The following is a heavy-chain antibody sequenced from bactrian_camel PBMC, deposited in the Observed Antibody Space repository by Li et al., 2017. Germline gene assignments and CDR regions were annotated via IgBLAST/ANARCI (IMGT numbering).Heavy chain of an antibody. V-gene: IGHV3S53*01. CDR2: IDSDGAI. Sequence: HVQLVESGGGSVQAGGSLRLSCAASSVYVKNVDCMAWFRQPPGKERERVARIDSDGAIRYADSVKGRFTIAKGQAKHTLYLQMNSLKPDDTAVYYCVREAGNDFGYWGQGTQVTVS. J-gene: IGHJ6*01. CDR1: VYVKNVDC. CDR3: VREAGNDFGY.